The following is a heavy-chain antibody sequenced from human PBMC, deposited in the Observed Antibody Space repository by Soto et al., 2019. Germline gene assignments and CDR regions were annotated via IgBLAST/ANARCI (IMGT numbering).Heavy chain of an antibody. CDR2: IYYSGSA. J-gene: IGHJ4*02. CDR1: GGFISNYY. CDR3: ARAGAATLAGY. D-gene: IGHD2-15*01. Sequence: QVQLQESGPGLVKASETLSLTCTVSGGFISNYYCSWIRQPPGKGLEWIGYIYYSGSANYNPSLKSRVTISVDTAKNQFSLKLSSVTAADTAVYYCARAGAATLAGYWGQGTLVTVSS. V-gene: IGHV4-59*01.